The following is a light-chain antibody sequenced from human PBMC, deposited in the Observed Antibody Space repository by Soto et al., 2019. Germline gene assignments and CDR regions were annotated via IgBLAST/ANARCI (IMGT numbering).Light chain of an antibody. CDR1: SSDVGGYNY. CDR3: RSYAGSNNPDV. Sequence: QSALTQPPSASGSPGQSVTISCTGTSSDVGGYNYVSWYQQHPGKAPKLMIYDVSKRPSGVPDRFSGSKSGNTASLTVAGLQAEDEADYYCRSYAGSNNPDVFGGGTKLTVL. V-gene: IGLV2-8*01. J-gene: IGLJ7*01. CDR2: DVS.